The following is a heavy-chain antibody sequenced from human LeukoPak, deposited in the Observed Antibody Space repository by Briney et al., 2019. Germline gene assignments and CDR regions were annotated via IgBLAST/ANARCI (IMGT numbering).Heavy chain of an antibody. CDR2: IYHSGST. CDR1: GGSISSGGYS. V-gene: IGHV4-30-2*01. J-gene: IGHJ5*02. CDR3: ARESRWFGP. Sequence: SETLSLTCAVSGGSISSGGYSWSWIRQPPGKGLEWIGYIYHSGSTYYNPSLKSRVTISVDRSKNQFSLKLSSVTAADTAVYYCARESRWFGPWGQGTLVTVSS.